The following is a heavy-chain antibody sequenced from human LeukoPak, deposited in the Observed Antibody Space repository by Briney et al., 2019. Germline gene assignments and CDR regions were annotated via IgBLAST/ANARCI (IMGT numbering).Heavy chain of an antibody. J-gene: IGHJ4*02. D-gene: IGHD3-22*01. V-gene: IGHV1-58*02. CDR2: IVVGSGNT. CDR1: GFTFTTSA. Sequence: SVKVSCKASGFTFTTSAMQWVRQARGQRLEWIGWIVVGSGNTNYAQKFQERVTIIRDMSTSTAYMELSSLRSEDTAVYYCAAAYRYFYDRGGYFDYWGQGTLVTVSS. CDR3: AAAYRYFYDRGGYFDY.